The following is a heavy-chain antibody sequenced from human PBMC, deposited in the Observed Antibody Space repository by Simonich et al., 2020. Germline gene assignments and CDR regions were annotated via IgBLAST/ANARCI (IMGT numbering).Heavy chain of an antibody. CDR3: ARWTATGYYFDY. D-gene: IGHD1-1*01. CDR1: GFTVSSNY. CDR2: IYSGGST. Sequence: EVQLVESGGGLIQPGGSLRLSCAASGFTVSSNYMSWVRQAPGKGLEWGSVIYSGGSTYYADSVKGRFTISRDNSKNTLYLRINSLRAEDTAVYYCARWTATGYYFDYWGQGTLVTVSS. V-gene: IGHV3-53*01. J-gene: IGHJ4*02.